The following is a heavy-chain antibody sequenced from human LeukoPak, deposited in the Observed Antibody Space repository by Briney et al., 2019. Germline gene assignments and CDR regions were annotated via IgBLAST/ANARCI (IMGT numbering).Heavy chain of an antibody. CDR2: INSDGSSA. D-gene: IGHD6-19*01. CDR3: ARETSVQWPYYYYYYMDV. Sequence: VGSLSISCASSGFTFSSYWMHWVRQAPGKGLVWVSRINSDGSSANYADSVKGRCTISRDNAKNTLYLQINSLRAEDTAVYYCARETSVQWPYYYYYYMDVCGKGTTVTVS. V-gene: IGHV3-74*01. CDR1: GFTFSSYW. J-gene: IGHJ6*03.